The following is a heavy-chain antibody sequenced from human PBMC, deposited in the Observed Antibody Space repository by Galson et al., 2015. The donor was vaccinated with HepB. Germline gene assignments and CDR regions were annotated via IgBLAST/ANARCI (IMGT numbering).Heavy chain of an antibody. CDR3: ARDLPYYGSGRRSQAWYYGMDV. D-gene: IGHD3-10*01. CDR2: INTNTGNP. CDR1: GYTFTSYA. J-gene: IGHJ6*02. V-gene: IGHV7-4-1*02. Sequence: SVKVSCKASGYTFTSYAMNWVRQAPGQGLEWMGWINTNTGNPTYAQGFTGRFVFSLDTSVSTAYLQISSLKAEDTAVYYCARDLPYYGSGRRSQAWYYGMDVWGQGTTVTVSS.